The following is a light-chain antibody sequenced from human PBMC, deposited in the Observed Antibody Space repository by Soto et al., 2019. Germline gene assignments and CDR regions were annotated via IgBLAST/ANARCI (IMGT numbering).Light chain of an antibody. V-gene: IGKV1-5*03. CDR1: QSISTW. Sequence: DIQMTQSPSTLSASVGDRVTITCRASQSISTWLAWYQQKPGKAPKLLIYKASSLESGVPSRFSGSGSGTEFTLTINSLQPDDFATYYCQQYNTYLLTFGGGTTVEIK. CDR2: KAS. J-gene: IGKJ4*01. CDR3: QQYNTYLLT.